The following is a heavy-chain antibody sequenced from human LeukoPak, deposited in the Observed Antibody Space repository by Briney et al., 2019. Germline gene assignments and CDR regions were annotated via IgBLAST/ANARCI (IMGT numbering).Heavy chain of an antibody. D-gene: IGHD3-3*01. Sequence: PSETLSLTCTVSGGSISSYYWSWIRQPAGKGLERIGRIYTSGSTNYNPSPKSRVTISVDTSKNQFSLKLSSVTAADTAVYYCARRFTIFGVVIQKPYYFDYWGQGTLVTVSS. CDR2: IYTSGST. J-gene: IGHJ4*02. CDR3: ARRFTIFGVVIQKPYYFDY. V-gene: IGHV4-4*07. CDR1: GGSISSYY.